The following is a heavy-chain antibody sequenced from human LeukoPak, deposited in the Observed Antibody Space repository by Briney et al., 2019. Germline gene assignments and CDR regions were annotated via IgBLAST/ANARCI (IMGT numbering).Heavy chain of an antibody. V-gene: IGHV3-23*01. Sequence: TGGSLRLSCAAPAVTFSTYAMSWVCQAPGKGLEWVSAISGSGGSTYYADSVKGRFTISRDNFKNSLYLQMNTLRAEDTGVYFCAKAILYYYGSGRDDAFDTWGQGTMVTVSS. CDR3: AKAILYYYGSGRDDAFDT. CDR2: ISGSGGST. D-gene: IGHD3-10*01. CDR1: AVTFSTYA. J-gene: IGHJ3*02.